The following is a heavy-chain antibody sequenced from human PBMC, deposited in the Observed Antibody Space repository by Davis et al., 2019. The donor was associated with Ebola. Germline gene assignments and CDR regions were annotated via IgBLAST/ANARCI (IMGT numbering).Heavy chain of an antibody. Sequence: PGGSLRLPCAASGFSFSSHSMNWVRQAPGKGLEWLSYISGDDGGTTYTDSVKGRFTISRDDAQNSLFLEMNSLRDEDTAVYYCARLMRTSGWYSDFWGQGALVIVSS. J-gene: IGHJ4*02. CDR1: GFSFSSHS. CDR3: ARLMRTSGWYSDF. V-gene: IGHV3-48*02. D-gene: IGHD6-19*01. CDR2: ISGDDGGT.